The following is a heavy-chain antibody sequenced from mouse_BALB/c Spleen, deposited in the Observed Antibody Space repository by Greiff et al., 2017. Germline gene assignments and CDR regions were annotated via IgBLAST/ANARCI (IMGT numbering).Heavy chain of an antibody. V-gene: IGHV5-17*02. CDR3: ARRDYDYAMDY. D-gene: IGHD2-4*01. Sequence: EVKVEESGGGLVQPGGSRKLSCAASGFTFSSFGMHWVRQAPEKGLEWVAYISSGSSTIYYADTVKGRFTISRDNPKNTLFLQMTSLRSEDTAMYYCARRDYDYAMDYWGQGTSVTVSS. CDR2: ISSGSSTI. CDR1: GFTFSSFG. J-gene: IGHJ4*01.